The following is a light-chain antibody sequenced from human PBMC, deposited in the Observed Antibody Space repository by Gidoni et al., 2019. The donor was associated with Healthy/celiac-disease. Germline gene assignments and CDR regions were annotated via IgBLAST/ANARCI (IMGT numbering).Light chain of an antibody. CDR3: MQALQTPLA. CDR1: QSLLHSNGYNY. CDR2: LGS. Sequence: DIVMTQSPLSLPVTPGEPASISCRSSQSLLHSNGYNYLDWYLQKPGQSPQLLIYLGSNRASGVPDRFSGSGSGTDFTLKISRVEAEDVGVYYCMQALQTPLAXXXXTKXRS. V-gene: IGKV2-28*01. J-gene: IGKJ4*01.